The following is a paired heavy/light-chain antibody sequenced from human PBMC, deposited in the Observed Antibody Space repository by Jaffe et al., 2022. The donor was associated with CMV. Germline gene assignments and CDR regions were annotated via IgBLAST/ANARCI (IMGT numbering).Heavy chain of an antibody. V-gene: IGHV3-66*01. Sequence: EAQLVESGGGLVQPGGSLRLSCAVSGFTVSNYYLSWVRQAPGKGLEWVAVIYSGTNTYYADSVKGRFSISRDNSKNTLYLQMTSLRVEDTALYYCARDLERTTVVSRGDAFDIWGQGTRVTVSS. CDR1: GFTVSNYY. CDR2: IYSGTNT. J-gene: IGHJ3*02. CDR3: ARDLERTTVVSRGDAFDI. D-gene: IGHD4-17*01.
Light chain of an antibody. CDR3: QQYNSFSRT. CDR2: KAS. CDR1: QSISTW. V-gene: IGKV1-5*03. J-gene: IGKJ1*01. Sequence: DIQMTQSPSTLSASVGDRVTITCRASQSISTWLAWYQQKPGKAPKLLIYKASILESGVPSRFSGSGSGTEFTLTINSLQPDDLATYHCQQYNSFSRTFGQGTKVEI.